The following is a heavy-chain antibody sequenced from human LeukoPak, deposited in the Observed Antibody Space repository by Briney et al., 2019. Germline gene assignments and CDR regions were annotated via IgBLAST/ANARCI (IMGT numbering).Heavy chain of an antibody. CDR3: ARDLYDFWSGYQLDY. V-gene: IGHV3-21*01. CDR2: ISSSSSYI. Sequence: GGSLRLSCAASRFTFSSYSMNWVRQAPGKGLEWVSSISSSSSYIYYADSVKGRFTISRDNAKNSLYLQMNSLRAEDTAVYYCARDLYDFWSGYQLDYWGQGTLVTVSS. D-gene: IGHD3-3*01. CDR1: RFTFSSYS. J-gene: IGHJ4*02.